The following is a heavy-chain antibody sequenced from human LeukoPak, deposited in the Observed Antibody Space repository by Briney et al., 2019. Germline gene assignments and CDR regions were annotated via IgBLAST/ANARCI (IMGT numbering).Heavy chain of an antibody. CDR3: ARGQQLLGEGVDY. V-gene: IGHV3-33*08. D-gene: IGHD2-2*01. Sequence: GGSLRLSCAASGFTFSTCVMIWVRQAPGKGLEWVAVIWYDGSNKYYADSVKGRFTISRDNSKNTLYLQMNSLRAEDTAVYYCARGQQLLGEGVDYWGQGTLVTVSS. CDR1: GFTFSTCV. CDR2: IWYDGSNK. J-gene: IGHJ4*02.